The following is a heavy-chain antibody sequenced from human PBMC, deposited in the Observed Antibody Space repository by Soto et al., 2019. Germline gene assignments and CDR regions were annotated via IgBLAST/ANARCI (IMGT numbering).Heavy chain of an antibody. Sequence: GASVKVSCKASGYTFTSYAISWVRQAPGQGLEWMGWISAYNGNTNYAQKLQGRVTMTTDTSTSTAYMELRSLRSDDTAVYYCASSTSPCSSGWSPDAFDIWGQGTMVTVSS. D-gene: IGHD6-19*01. V-gene: IGHV1-18*01. CDR1: GYTFTSYA. CDR2: ISAYNGNT. J-gene: IGHJ3*02. CDR3: ASSTSPCSSGWSPDAFDI.